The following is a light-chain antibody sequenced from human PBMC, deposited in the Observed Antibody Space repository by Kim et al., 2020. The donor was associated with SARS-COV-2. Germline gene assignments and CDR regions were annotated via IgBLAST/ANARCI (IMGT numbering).Light chain of an antibody. CDR3: QQTFSTQYS. J-gene: IGKJ2*03. CDR2: GAS. V-gene: IGKV1-39*01. Sequence: SASVGDRVTNTGRAKESVSINLNWYQQRPGKAPRLLIYGASTLQRGIPSRFSGSGSGTGFTLAISSLQPEDCAIYYCQQTFSTQYSFGQGTKLEI. CDR1: ESVSIN.